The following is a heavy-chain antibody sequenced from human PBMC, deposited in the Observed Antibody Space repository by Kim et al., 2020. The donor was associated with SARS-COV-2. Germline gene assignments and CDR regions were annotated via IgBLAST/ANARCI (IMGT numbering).Heavy chain of an antibody. Sequence: RYSPSLKSRLRITKESSKNQVVLTMTNMDPVDTATYYCAHRVSVGGSFDYWGQGTLVTVSS. V-gene: IGHV2-5*01. D-gene: IGHD3-10*01. J-gene: IGHJ4*02. CDR3: AHRVSVGGSFDY.